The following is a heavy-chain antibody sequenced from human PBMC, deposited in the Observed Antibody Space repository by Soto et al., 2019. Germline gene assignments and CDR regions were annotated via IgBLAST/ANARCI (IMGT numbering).Heavy chain of an antibody. CDR2: ISSSSSYI. J-gene: IGHJ6*02. Sequence: EVQLVESGGGLVKPGGSLRLSCAASGFTFSSYSMNWVRQAPGKGLEWVSSISSSSSYIYYADSLKGRFTISRDNAKNSLYLQMNSLRAEDTAVYYCARGHSSSSPYYGMDAWGQGTTVTVCS. CDR3: ARGHSSSSPYYGMDA. D-gene: IGHD6-6*01. CDR1: GFTFSSYS. V-gene: IGHV3-21*01.